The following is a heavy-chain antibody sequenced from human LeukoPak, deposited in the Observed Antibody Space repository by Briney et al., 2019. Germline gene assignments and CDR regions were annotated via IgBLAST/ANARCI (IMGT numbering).Heavy chain of an antibody. D-gene: IGHD6-13*01. CDR1: GYTFTSYD. CDR3: ARGWVTPRARGQQLVLFLTSQSLKPGAFDI. J-gene: IGHJ3*02. CDR2: MNPNSGNT. Sequence: GASVKVSCKASGYTFTSYDINWVRQATGQGLEWMGWMNPNSGNTGYAQKFQGRVTMTRNTSISTAYMELSSLRSEDTAVYYCARGWVTPRARGQQLVLFLTSQSLKPGAFDIWGQGTMVTVSS. V-gene: IGHV1-8*01.